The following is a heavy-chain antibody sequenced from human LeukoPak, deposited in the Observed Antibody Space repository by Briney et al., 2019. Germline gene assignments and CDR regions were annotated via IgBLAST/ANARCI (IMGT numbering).Heavy chain of an antibody. CDR3: TTSHSSSWYRELFDP. J-gene: IGHJ5*02. CDR1: GFTFSNAW. Sequence: GGSLRLSCAASGFTFSNAWMSWVRQAPGKGLEWVGRIKSKTDGGTTDYAAPVKGRFTISRDDSKNTLYLQMNSLKTEDTAVYYCTTSHSSSWYRELFDPWGLGTLVTVSS. V-gene: IGHV3-15*01. CDR2: IKSKTDGGTT. D-gene: IGHD6-13*01.